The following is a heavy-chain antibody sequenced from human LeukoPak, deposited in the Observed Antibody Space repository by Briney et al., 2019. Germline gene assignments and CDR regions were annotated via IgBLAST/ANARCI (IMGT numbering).Heavy chain of an antibody. V-gene: IGHV4-39*07. CDR2: IYYSGST. D-gene: IGHD7-27*01. CDR3: ARGVPELGIRGYYFDY. Sequence: SETLSLTCTVSGGSISSSSYYWGWIRQPPGKGLEWIGSIYYSGSTCYNPSLKSRVTISIDTSKNQFSLKLSSVTAADTAVYYCARGVPELGIRGYYFDYWGQGTLVTVSS. CDR1: GGSISSSSYY. J-gene: IGHJ4*02.